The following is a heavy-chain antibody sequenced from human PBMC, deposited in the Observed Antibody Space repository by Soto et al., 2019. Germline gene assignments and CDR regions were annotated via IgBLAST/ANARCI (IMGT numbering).Heavy chain of an antibody. D-gene: IGHD3-22*01. V-gene: IGHV4-59*01. CDR2: IYYSGST. Sequence: SVTLSLSCPIPRASICSSYWSWISTPPGKGLEWIGYIYYSGSTNYNPSLKSRVTISVDTSKNQFSLKLSSVTAADTAVYYCAGGYYDSSGYYLDAFDIWGQGTMVT. CDR1: RASICSSY. CDR3: AGGYYDSSGYYLDAFDI. J-gene: IGHJ3*02.